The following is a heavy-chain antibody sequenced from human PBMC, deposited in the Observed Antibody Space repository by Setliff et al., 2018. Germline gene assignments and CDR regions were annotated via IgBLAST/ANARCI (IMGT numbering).Heavy chain of an antibody. CDR2: IKSKPNGGTI. V-gene: IGHV3-15*07. CDR3: TAGIYDSGGCDS. Sequence: GGSLRLSCAASGFTFSYAWMHWVRQAPGKGLEWVGRIKSKPNGGTIDYAAPVKGRFTISRDDSKNTLYLQMDSLKSEDTAFYYCTAGIYDSGGCDSWGQGTLVTVSS. CDR1: GFTFSYAW. J-gene: IGHJ4*02. D-gene: IGHD3-22*01.